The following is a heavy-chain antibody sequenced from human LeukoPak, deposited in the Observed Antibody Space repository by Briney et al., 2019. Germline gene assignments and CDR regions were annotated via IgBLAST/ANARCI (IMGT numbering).Heavy chain of an antibody. D-gene: IGHD5-18*01. V-gene: IGHV4-4*07. CDR1: GGSISSYY. CDR2: IYTSWST. CDR3: ARARGYSYLNWFDP. J-gene: IGHJ5*02. Sequence: SETLSLTCTVSGGSISSYYWSWIRQPAGKGLEWIGRIYTSWSTNYNPSLKSRVTMSVDTSKNQFSLKLSSVTAADTAVYYSARARGYSYLNWFDPWGQGTLVTVSS.